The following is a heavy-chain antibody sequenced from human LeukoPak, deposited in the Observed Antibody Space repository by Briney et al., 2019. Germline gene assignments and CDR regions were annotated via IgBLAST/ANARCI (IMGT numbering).Heavy chain of an antibody. CDR3: AKAPYNTYMDWFDL. D-gene: IGHD1-14*01. CDR1: GFTFSSYA. V-gene: IGHV3-23*01. Sequence: GGSLRLSCAASGFTFSSYAMSWVRQAPGKGLEWLSGISGGGDNTYYADSVKGRFTISRDNSKNTVYLQMDSLRADGTALYYCAKAPYNTYMDWFDLWGQGTLVTVSS. CDR2: ISGGGDNT. J-gene: IGHJ5*02.